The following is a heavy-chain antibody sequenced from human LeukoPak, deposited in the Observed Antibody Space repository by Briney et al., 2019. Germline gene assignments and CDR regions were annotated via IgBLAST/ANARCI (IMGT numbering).Heavy chain of an antibody. D-gene: IGHD1-26*01. Sequence: GSLRLSCAASGFTFSSYAMSWVRQAPGKGLEWVSGISGSGGSTSYADSVKGRFTISRDNSKNTLHLQMNSLRAEDTAGYYCAKDAMVGGSYFHYWGQGTLVTVSS. CDR1: GFTFSSYA. J-gene: IGHJ4*02. CDR2: ISGSGGST. V-gene: IGHV3-23*01. CDR3: AKDAMVGGSYFHY.